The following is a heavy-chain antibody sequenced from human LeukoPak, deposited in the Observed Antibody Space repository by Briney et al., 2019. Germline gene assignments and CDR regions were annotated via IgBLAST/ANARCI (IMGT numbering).Heavy chain of an antibody. Sequence: GASVKVSCKASGYTFTSYYMHWVRQAPGQGLEWMGIINPSGGSTSYAQKFQGRVTMTRDTSTSTVYMELSSLRSEDTAVYYCARDYYDSRGYYYGAKYGMDVWGQGTTVTVSS. CDR3: ARDYYDSRGYYYGAKYGMDV. CDR2: INPSGGST. D-gene: IGHD3-22*01. CDR1: GYTFTSYY. J-gene: IGHJ6*02. V-gene: IGHV1-46*01.